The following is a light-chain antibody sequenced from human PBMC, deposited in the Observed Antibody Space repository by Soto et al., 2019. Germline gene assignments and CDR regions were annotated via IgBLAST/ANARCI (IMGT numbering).Light chain of an antibody. Sequence: EIVLMHSPGTLSLSPWEIATLSCRASQTLRRTYIAWYQQKPGQAPRVLIYGASKRATGIPDRFSGSGSGTDFSLTISRLEPEDFAVYYCHQRQSCPRTFGQGTKVDIK. CDR2: GAS. CDR3: HQRQSCPRT. V-gene: IGKV3-20*01. J-gene: IGKJ1*01. CDR1: QTLRRTY.